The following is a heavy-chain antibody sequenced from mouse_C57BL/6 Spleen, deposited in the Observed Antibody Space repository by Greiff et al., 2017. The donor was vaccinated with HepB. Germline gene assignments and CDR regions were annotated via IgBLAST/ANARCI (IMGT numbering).Heavy chain of an antibody. CDR2: IDPENGDT. J-gene: IGHJ4*01. V-gene: IGHV14-4*01. D-gene: IGHD1-1*01. CDR3: TTITTVVEMDY. Sequence: VQLQQSGAELVRPGASVKLSCTASGFNIKDDYMHWVKQRPEQGLEWIGWIDPENGDTEYASKFQGKATITADTSSNTAYLQLSSLTSEDTAVYYCTTITTVVEMDYWGQGTSVTVSS. CDR1: GFNIKDDY.